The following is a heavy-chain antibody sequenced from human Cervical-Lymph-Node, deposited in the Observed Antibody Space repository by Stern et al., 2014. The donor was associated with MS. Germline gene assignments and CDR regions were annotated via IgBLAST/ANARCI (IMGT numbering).Heavy chain of an antibody. V-gene: IGHV3-23*04. Sequence: VQLVESGGTLVQPGGSLRLSCAASGFTFSSYAMSWVRQAPGKGLEWVSFIRGSDGSTFYADSVKGRFTISRDNSKNTLFLQMNSLRAEDTAVYYCAKVYGSGPFDYWGQGTLVTVSS. CDR3: AKVYGSGPFDY. CDR1: GFTFSSYA. CDR2: IRGSDGST. J-gene: IGHJ4*02. D-gene: IGHD6-19*01.